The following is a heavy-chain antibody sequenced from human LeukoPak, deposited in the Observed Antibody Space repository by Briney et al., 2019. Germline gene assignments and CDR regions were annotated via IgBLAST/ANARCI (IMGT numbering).Heavy chain of an antibody. D-gene: IGHD2/OR15-2a*01. V-gene: IGHV3-30*03. CDR1: GFTFSNYG. CDR2: ISYDGSNK. CDR3: ARGKTSQNIVTRKTYNWFDP. Sequence: GRSVRLSCAASGFTFSNYGMHWVRQAPGKGLEWVAVISYDGSNKNYADSVKGRFTISRDNSKNTLYLQMNSLRAEDTAVYYCARGKTSQNIVTRKTYNWFDPWGQGTLVTVSS. J-gene: IGHJ5*02.